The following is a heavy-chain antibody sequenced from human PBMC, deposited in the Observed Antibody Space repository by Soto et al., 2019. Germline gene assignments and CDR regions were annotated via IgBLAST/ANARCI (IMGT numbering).Heavy chain of an antibody. CDR1: GGSISSYY. J-gene: IGHJ5*02. V-gene: IGHV4-59*01. D-gene: IGHD6-25*01. CDR3: ARPHGGSSGWDNWFDP. Sequence: QVQLQESGPGLVKPSETLSLTCTVSGGSISSYYWSWIRQPPGKGLEWIGYIYYSGSTNYNPSLKSRVIISVDTSKNQSSLKLSCVTAADTAVYYCARPHGGSSGWDNWFDPWGQGTLVTVSS. CDR2: IYYSGST.